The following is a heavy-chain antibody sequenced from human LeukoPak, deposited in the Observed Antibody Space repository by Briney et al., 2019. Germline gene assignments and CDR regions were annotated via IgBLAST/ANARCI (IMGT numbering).Heavy chain of an antibody. V-gene: IGHV3-30*02. CDR2: IRYDGSNK. Sequence: NPGGSLRLSCAASGFTFSSYGMHWVRQAPGKGLEWVAFIRYDGSNKYYADSVKGRFTISRDNSKNTLYLQMNSLRAEDTAVYYCARGVVVVVAATSNWFDPWGQGTLVTVSS. J-gene: IGHJ5*02. CDR1: GFTFSSYG. CDR3: ARGVVVVVAATSNWFDP. D-gene: IGHD2-15*01.